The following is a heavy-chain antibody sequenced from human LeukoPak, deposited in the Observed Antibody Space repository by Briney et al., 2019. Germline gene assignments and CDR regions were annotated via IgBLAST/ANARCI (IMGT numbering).Heavy chain of an antibody. CDR2: IWKDGSDE. CDR3: AREEAFQLEASLDQ. D-gene: IGHD3-3*01. V-gene: IGHV3-33*01. J-gene: IGHJ4*02. CDR1: GFTFGDFG. Sequence: GGSLRLSCAAAGFTFGDFGMHWVRQAPGKGLEWVALIWKDGSDEFYADSVKGRFTISRDNSRNTLSLQMDSLRGEDTAVYYCAREEAFQLEASLDQWGQGTLVTVSS.